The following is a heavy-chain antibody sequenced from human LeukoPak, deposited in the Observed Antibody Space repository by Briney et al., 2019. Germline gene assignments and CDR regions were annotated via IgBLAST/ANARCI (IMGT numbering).Heavy chain of an antibody. Sequence: ASVKVSCKASGYTFTSYDINWVRQATGQGLEWMGWMNPNSGNTGYAQKFQGRVTMTRNTSISTAYMELSSLRSEDTAVYYCATSHSWELLYDYWGLGTLVTVSS. CDR2: MNPNSGNT. CDR3: ATSHSWELLYDY. D-gene: IGHD1-26*01. J-gene: IGHJ4*02. CDR1: GYTFTSYD. V-gene: IGHV1-8*01.